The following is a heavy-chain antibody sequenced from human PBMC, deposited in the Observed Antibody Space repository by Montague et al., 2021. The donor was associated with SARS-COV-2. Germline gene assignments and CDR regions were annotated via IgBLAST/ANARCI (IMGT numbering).Heavy chain of an antibody. CDR3: ARGARQGYGFRLGSFDY. CDR2: INHSGST. J-gene: IGHJ4*02. CDR1: GGSFSGYY. V-gene: IGHV4-34*01. Sequence: SETLSLTCAVYGGSFSGYYWNWIRQPPGQGLEWIWEINHSGSTNYNPSLKSRVTMSVDTSKNQFSLNLSSVTAADTAVYYCARGARQGYGFRLGSFDYWGQGTLVTVSS. D-gene: IGHD3-10*01.